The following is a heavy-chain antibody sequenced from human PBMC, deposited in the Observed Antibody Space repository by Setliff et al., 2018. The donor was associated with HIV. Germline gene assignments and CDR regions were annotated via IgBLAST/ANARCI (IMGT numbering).Heavy chain of an antibody. J-gene: IGHJ5*02. D-gene: IGHD2-15*01. Sequence: SVKVSCKASGGTFSSYVISWVRQAPGQGPEWMGGIIPMYGVTNYAQKFQGRVTITTDESTSTAYMELSSLRSEDTAVYYCALPYCSCGNCCSSASLPPAGWFDPWGQGTLVTVSS. CDR3: ALPYCSCGNCCSSASLPPAGWFDP. V-gene: IGHV1-69*05. CDR1: GGTFSSYV. CDR2: IIPMYGVT.